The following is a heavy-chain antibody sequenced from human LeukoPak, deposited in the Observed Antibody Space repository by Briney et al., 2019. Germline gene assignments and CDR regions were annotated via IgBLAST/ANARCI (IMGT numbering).Heavy chain of an antibody. V-gene: IGHV3-7*01. J-gene: IGHJ1*01. CDR1: GFIFSSYW. D-gene: IGHD3-22*01. CDR3: ARYYYDSTGYALFQH. CDR2: IKQDGSEK. Sequence: GGSLRLSCAASGFIFSSYWMSWVRQAPGKGLEWVANIKQDGSEKYYVDSLKGRFTISRDNAKNSLYLQMNSLRAEDTAVYYCARYYYDSTGYALFQHWGQGTLVTVSS.